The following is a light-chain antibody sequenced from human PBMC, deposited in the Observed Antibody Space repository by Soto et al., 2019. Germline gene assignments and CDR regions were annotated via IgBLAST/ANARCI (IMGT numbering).Light chain of an antibody. V-gene: IGKV1-6*01. Sequence: AIQMTQSPLSLSASVGDRVTITCRASQDIGKDLGWYQQKPGEAPELLISVSSTLESGVPSRFSGSGAGTDFSLTISSLQPEDFATYYCLQDYNCPRTFGQGTKVEIK. CDR2: VSS. J-gene: IGKJ1*01. CDR1: QDIGKD. CDR3: LQDYNCPRT.